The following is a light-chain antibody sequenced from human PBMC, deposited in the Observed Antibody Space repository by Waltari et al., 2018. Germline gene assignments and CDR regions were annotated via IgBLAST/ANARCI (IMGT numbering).Light chain of an antibody. CDR2: EVS. V-gene: IGKV2-29*03. Sequence: SISCKSSQSLFHSDGKTHLYWYLQKPGQSPQLLIYEVSRRFSGVSHRFSGSGSGTDFTLQISRVEAEDVGMYYCMQGVEAPVTFGGGTKLEIK. J-gene: IGKJ4*01. CDR1: QSLFHSDGKTH. CDR3: MQGVEAPVT.